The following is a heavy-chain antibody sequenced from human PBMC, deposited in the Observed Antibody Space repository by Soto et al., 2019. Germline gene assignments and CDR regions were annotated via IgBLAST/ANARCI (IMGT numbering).Heavy chain of an antibody. V-gene: IGHV5-51*01. J-gene: IGHJ6*02. CDR3: ARHYCSSTSCYPVYYYYYGMDV. CDR2: IYPGDSDT. CDR1: GYSFTSYW. Sequence: GESLKISCKGSGYSFTSYWIGWVRQMPGKGLEWMGIIYPGDSDTRYSPSFQGQVTISADKSISTAYLQWSSLKASDTTMYYCARHYCSSTSCYPVYYYYYGMDVWGQGTTVTVSS. D-gene: IGHD2-2*01.